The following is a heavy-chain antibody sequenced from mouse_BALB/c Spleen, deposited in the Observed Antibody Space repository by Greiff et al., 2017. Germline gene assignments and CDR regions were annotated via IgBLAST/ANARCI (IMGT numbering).Heavy chain of an antibody. CDR3: ARSYGYDPFFAY. Sequence: EVKLLESGPGLVKPSQSLSLTCSVTGYSITSGYYWNWIRQFPGNKLEWMGYISYDGSNNYNPSLKNRISITRDTSKNQFFLKLNSVTTEDTATYYCARSYGYDPFFAYWGQGTLVTVSA. CDR1: GYSITSGYY. J-gene: IGHJ3*01. V-gene: IGHV3-6*02. D-gene: IGHD2-2*01. CDR2: ISYDGSN.